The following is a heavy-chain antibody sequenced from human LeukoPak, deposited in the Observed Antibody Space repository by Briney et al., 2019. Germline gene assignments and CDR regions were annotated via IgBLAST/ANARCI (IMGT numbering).Heavy chain of an antibody. CDR1: GFTFSSYG. Sequence: GGSLRLSCAASGFTFSSYGMRWVRQAPGKGLEWVAFIRYDGSNKYYADSVKGRVTISRDNSKNTLYLQMNSLRAEDRAVYYCAKDGGWELFSGAFDIWGQGTMVTVSS. V-gene: IGHV3-30*02. CDR2: IRYDGSNK. D-gene: IGHD1-26*01. CDR3: AKDGGWELFSGAFDI. J-gene: IGHJ3*02.